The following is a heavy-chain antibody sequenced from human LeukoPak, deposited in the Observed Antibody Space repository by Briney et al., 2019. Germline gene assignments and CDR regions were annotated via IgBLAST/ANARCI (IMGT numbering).Heavy chain of an antibody. V-gene: IGHV1-2*02. Sequence: ASVKVSCKAVGHTFTDYGMLLVRRAPGQGLEWMGWINPNSGDTNYAQKFQGRVTMTRDTTISTAYMELSRLRSDDTAVFYCATLMATLDYWGQGTLVTVSS. CDR3: ATLMATLDY. J-gene: IGHJ4*02. CDR2: INPNSGDT. D-gene: IGHD2-8*01. CDR1: GHTFTDYG.